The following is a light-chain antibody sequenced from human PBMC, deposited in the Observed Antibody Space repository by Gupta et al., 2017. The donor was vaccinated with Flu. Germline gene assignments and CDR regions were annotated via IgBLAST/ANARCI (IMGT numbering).Light chain of an antibody. V-gene: IGKV2-30*01. J-gene: IGKJ2*01. CDR3: RQCKHLPYT. Sequence: VTLGQASSIFGMSRQSHLYTDGNTYLAWFLHRPGQSPRRLIYESSNRYSAVPNRFSGSWSCTGFTLRISRGVSEDVGIYYYRQCKHLPYTFGQGTKMEIK. CDR2: ESS. CDR1: QSHLYTDGNTY.